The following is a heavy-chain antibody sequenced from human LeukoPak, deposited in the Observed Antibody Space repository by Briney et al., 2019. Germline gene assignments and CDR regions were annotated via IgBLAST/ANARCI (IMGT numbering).Heavy chain of an antibody. CDR2: ISSSGSTI. J-gene: IGHJ4*02. CDR3: AREQRNYDSSGYLFFNYFDY. CDR1: GFTFSTYA. D-gene: IGHD3-22*01. V-gene: IGHV3-48*03. Sequence: PGGSLRLSCAASGFTFSTYAMSWVRQAPGKGLEWVSYISSSGSTIYYADSVKGRFTISRDNAKNSLYLQMNSLRAEDTAVYYCAREQRNYDSSGYLFFNYFDYWGQGTLVTVSS.